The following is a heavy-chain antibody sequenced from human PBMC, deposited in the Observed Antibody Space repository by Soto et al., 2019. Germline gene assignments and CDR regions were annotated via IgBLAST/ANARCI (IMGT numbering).Heavy chain of an antibody. CDR1: GFTFTSYD. CDR3: ARDRAPTYYYDSSGYFSFDY. V-gene: IGHV1-8*01. Sequence: GASVKVSCRASGFTFTSYDINWLRQATGQGLEWLGWMNPNSVNTGYAQKLQGRVTMTTDTSTSTAYMELRSLRSDDTAVYYCARDRAPTYYYDSSGYFSFDYWGQGTLVTVSS. D-gene: IGHD3-22*01. CDR2: MNPNSVNT. J-gene: IGHJ4*02.